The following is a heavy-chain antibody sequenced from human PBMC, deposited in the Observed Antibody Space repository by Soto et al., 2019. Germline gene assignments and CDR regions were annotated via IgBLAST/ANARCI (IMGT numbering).Heavy chain of an antibody. CDR1: GGSFSGYY. V-gene: IGHV4-34*01. CDR2: INHSGST. Sequence: SETLSLTCAVFGGSFSGYYWSWIRQPPGKGLEWIGEINHSGSTNYNPSLKSRVTISVDTSKNQFSLKLSSVTAADTAVYYCARAQSIRGVIIVPYYFDYWGQGTLVTVSS. J-gene: IGHJ4*02. D-gene: IGHD3-10*01. CDR3: ARAQSIRGVIIVPYYFDY.